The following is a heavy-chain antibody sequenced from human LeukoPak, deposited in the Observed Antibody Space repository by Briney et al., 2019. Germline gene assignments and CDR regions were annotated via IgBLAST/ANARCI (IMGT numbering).Heavy chain of an antibody. V-gene: IGHV4-38-2*01. CDR3: VTFGSSYYFDY. Sequence: SETLSLTRAVSGYSISSGYYWGWIRQPPGKGLEWIGSIYHSGSTYYNPSLKSRVTISVDTSKNQFSLKLSSVTAADTAVYYCVTFGSSYYFDYWGQGTLVTVSS. J-gene: IGHJ4*02. CDR1: GYSISSGYY. D-gene: IGHD3-16*01. CDR2: IYHSGST.